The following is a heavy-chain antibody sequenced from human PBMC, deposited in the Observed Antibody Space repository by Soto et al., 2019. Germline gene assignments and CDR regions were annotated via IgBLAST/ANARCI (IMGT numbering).Heavy chain of an antibody. Sequence: PSETLSLTCAVYGGSFSGYYWSWIRQPPGKGLEWIGEINHSGSTNYNPSLKSRVTISVDTSKNQFSLKLSSVTAADTAVYYCARGRTLNYGSGSYYHWGQGTLVTVSS. J-gene: IGHJ4*02. V-gene: IGHV4-34*01. CDR2: INHSGST. CDR1: GGSFSGYY. D-gene: IGHD3-10*01. CDR3: ARGRTLNYGSGSYYH.